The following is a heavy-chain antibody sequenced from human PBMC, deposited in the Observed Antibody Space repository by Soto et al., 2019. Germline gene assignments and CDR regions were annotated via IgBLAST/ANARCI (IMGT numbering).Heavy chain of an antibody. V-gene: IGHV3-9*01. CDR3: AKDMRSSAWFYYFDS. Sequence: PGGSLRLSCAASGFTFDDYTIHWVRQAPGKGLEWVSGISWNSGSIGYADSVKGRFTISRDNAKNSVYLQMNSLTAEDTALYYCAKDMRSSAWFYYFDSWGLGPLVTVSS. J-gene: IGHJ4*02. CDR1: GFTFDDYT. CDR2: ISWNSGSI. D-gene: IGHD6-19*01.